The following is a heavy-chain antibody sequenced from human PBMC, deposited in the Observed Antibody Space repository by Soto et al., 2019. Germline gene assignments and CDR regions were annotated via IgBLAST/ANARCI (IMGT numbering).Heavy chain of an antibody. J-gene: IGHJ6*02. D-gene: IGHD3-3*01. CDR2: IYSGGST. Sequence: GGSLRLSCAASGFTVSSNYMSWVRQAPGKGLEWVSVIYSGGSTYYADSVKGRFTISRDNSKNTLYLQMNSLRAEDTAVYYCARDSSITIFGVVSKRRGMDVWGQGTTVTVSS. CDR3: ARDSSITIFGVVSKRRGMDV. V-gene: IGHV3-53*01. CDR1: GFTVSSNY.